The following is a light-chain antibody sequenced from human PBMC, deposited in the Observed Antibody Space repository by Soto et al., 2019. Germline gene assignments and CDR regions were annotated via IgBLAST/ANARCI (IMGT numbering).Light chain of an antibody. CDR1: QSISSTY. J-gene: IGKJ2*01. Sequence: SVLTQSPGTLSLSPGEGATLSCRTSQSISSTYLAWYQQRRGQAPRLLIYAASSRATGIPDRFSGSGSGTDFTLTISRLEPEDFAVYYCQQYFCSLYTFGQGTKLEIK. CDR3: QQYFCSLYT. CDR2: AAS. V-gene: IGKV3-20*01.